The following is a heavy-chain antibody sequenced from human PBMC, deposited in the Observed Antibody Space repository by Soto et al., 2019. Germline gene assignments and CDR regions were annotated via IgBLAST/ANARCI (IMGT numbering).Heavy chain of an antibody. V-gene: IGHV4-38-2*01. CDR2: IFHSGTT. Sequence: SETLSLTCAVSGEYISHGYYWAWFRQPRGEWLVWRGSIFHSGTTSYYPPTRSRVTIAVDTSKNQFSLKLSSVTAADSAVYYCARTGSVGYYTRFGQGAWG. D-gene: IGHD2-15*01. CDR1: GEYISHGYY. J-gene: IGHJ5*01. CDR3: ARTGSVGYYTRFGQGA.